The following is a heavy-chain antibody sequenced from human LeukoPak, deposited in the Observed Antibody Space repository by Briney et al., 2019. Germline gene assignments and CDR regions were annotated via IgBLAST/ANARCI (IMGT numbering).Heavy chain of an antibody. CDR1: RFTFSSYW. CDR3: ARDYFYGLDV. CDR2: FSDDEGRT. Sequence: GGPLRLSCEVSRFTFSSYWIHWVRQAPGKGLVWVSRFSDDEGRTVYADSVKGRFTISKDNAKNTLYLQMNSLRAEDTAVYYCARDYFYGLDVWGQGTTVTVSS. J-gene: IGHJ6*02. V-gene: IGHV3-74*01.